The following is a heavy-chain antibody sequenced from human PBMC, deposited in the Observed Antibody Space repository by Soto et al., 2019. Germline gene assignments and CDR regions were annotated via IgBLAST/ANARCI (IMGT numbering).Heavy chain of an antibody. V-gene: IGHV1-2*04. D-gene: IGHD5-12*01. J-gene: IGHJ4*02. CDR2: INPNSGVT. CDR1: GYTFTGYY. CDR3: ARGEGGYETGLWIN. Sequence: QVQLVQSGAEVKKPGASVKVSCKASGYTFTGYYMHWVRQAPGQGLEWMGWINPNSGVTNYAQKFQGWVTMTRDTSISTAYMELSRLRSDDTAVYYCARGEGGYETGLWINWGQGTLVTVSS.